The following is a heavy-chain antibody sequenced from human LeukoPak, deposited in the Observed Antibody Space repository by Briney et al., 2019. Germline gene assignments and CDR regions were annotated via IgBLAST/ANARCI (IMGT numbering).Heavy chain of an antibody. Sequence: ASVKVSCKASGFTFTTSAVQWVRQARGQRLEWIGCIVVGSGDTNYAQKFQERVTITRDMSTSTAYMELSSLRPGDTALYYCAADITRIPYMDVWGKGTTVTVSS. V-gene: IGHV1-58*01. CDR3: AADITRIPYMDV. D-gene: IGHD1-20*01. CDR2: IVVGSGDT. J-gene: IGHJ6*03. CDR1: GFTFTTSA.